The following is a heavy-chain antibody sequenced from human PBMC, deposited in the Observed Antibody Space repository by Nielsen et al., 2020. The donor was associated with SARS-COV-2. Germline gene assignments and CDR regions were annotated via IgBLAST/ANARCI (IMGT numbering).Heavy chain of an antibody. D-gene: IGHD1-26*01. CDR2: IWYDGSNK. J-gene: IGHJ5*02. Sequence: GESLKISCAASGFTFSSYAMHWVRQAPGKGLEWVAVIWYDGSNKYYADSVKGRFTISRDNSKNTLYLQMNSLRAEDTAVYYCARDRGRALQNWFDPWGQGTLVTVSS. CDR1: GFTFSSYA. V-gene: IGHV3-33*08. CDR3: ARDRGRALQNWFDP.